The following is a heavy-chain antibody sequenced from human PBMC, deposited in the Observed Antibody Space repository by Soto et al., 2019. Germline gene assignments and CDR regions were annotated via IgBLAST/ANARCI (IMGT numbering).Heavy chain of an antibody. CDR1: GGSISSSSYY. CDR3: ARIFPLRLGELSFYYFDY. Sequence: PSETLSLTCTVSGGSISSSSYYWGWIRQPPGKGLEWIGSIYYSGSTYYNPSLKSRVTISVDTSKNQFSLKLSSVTAADTAVYYCARIFPLRLGELSFYYFDYWGPGTLVTVSS. CDR2: IYYSGST. D-gene: IGHD3-16*02. J-gene: IGHJ4*02. V-gene: IGHV4-39*01.